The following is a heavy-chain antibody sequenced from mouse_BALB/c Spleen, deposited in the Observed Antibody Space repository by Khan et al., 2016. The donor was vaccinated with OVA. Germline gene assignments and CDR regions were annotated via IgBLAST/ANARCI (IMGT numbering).Heavy chain of an antibody. D-gene: IGHD4-1*01. V-gene: IGHV3-2*02. J-gene: IGHJ4*01. CDR3: ASELGRYYAMDY. Sequence: EVQLQESGPGLVKPSQSLSLTCTVTGYSITRDYAWNWLRQFPGNELEWMGYISNSGSASYNTSLKSRISITRDTSKNQFFLQLDSVTPEDTATYYCASELGRYYAMDYWGQGTSVTVSS. CDR1: GYSITRDYA. CDR2: ISNSGSA.